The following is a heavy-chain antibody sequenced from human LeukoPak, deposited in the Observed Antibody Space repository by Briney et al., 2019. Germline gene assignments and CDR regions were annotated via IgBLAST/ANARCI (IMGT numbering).Heavy chain of an antibody. J-gene: IGHJ4*02. CDR2: IYYSGST. V-gene: IGHV4-59*11. CDR3: ARTGAVAGTTGGYDY. Sequence: SETLSLTCTVSGGSISSHYWSWIRQPPGKGPEWIGYIYYSGSTNYNPSLKSRVTISVDTSKNQFSLKLSSVTAADTAVYYCARTGAVAGTTGGYDYWGQGTLVTVSS. D-gene: IGHD6-19*01. CDR1: GGSISSHY.